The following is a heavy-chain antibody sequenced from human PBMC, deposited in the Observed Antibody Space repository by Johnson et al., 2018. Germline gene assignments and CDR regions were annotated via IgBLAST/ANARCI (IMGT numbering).Heavy chain of an antibody. J-gene: IGHJ3*01. Sequence: VQLQESGGGLVQPGGSLRLSCAASGFTFSSYWMHWVRQAPGKGLVWVSRINSDGSSTSYADSVKGRFTISRDNAKNTLYLQMNSLRAEDTAVYYWAKGGEFFIGSALDLWGQGTMVTVSS. CDR1: GFTFSSYW. V-gene: IGHV3-74*01. CDR3: AKGGEFFIGSALDL. CDR2: INSDGSST. D-gene: IGHD1-26*01.